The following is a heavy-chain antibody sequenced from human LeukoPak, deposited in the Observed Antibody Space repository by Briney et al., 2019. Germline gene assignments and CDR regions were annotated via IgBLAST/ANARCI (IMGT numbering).Heavy chain of an antibody. V-gene: IGHV1-18*01. CDR1: GYTFTSYG. J-gene: IGHJ4*02. Sequence: VASVKVSCKASGYTFTSYGISWVRQAPGQGLEWMGWISAYNGNTNYAQKLQGRVTMTTDTSTSTAYMELRSLRSDDTAVYYCARQKKYYYDSSGYDKLFLFDYWGQGTLVTVSS. CDR2: ISAYNGNT. D-gene: IGHD3-22*01. CDR3: ARQKKYYYDSSGYDKLFLFDY.